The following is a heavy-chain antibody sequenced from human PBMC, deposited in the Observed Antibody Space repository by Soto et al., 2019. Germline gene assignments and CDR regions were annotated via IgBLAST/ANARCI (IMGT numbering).Heavy chain of an antibody. Sequence: QLQLQESGPGLVKPSETLSLTCTVSGGSISSSSYYWGWIRQPPGKGLEWIGSIYYSGSTYYNPSLKSRVTISVDTCKNQFSLKLSSVTAADTAVYYCARPYCSGGSCYDAFDIWGQGTMVTVSS. V-gene: IGHV4-39*01. D-gene: IGHD2-15*01. CDR2: IYYSGST. CDR1: GGSISSSSYY. CDR3: ARPYCSGGSCYDAFDI. J-gene: IGHJ3*02.